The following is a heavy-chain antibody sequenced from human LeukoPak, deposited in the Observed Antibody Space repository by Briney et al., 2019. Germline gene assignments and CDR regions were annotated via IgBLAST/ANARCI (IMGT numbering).Heavy chain of an antibody. J-gene: IGHJ4*02. V-gene: IGHV3-7*01. D-gene: IGHD3-10*01. CDR3: ATKAAPSRANPFDY. Sequence: GGSLRLSCAASGFTFSNFWMSRVRQAPGKGLEWVANINRDGSEKNYVDSVKGRFTISRDNAKNSLYLQMDSLRAEDTAVYYCATKAAPSRANPFDYWGQGTLVTVSS. CDR2: INRDGSEK. CDR1: GFTFSNFW.